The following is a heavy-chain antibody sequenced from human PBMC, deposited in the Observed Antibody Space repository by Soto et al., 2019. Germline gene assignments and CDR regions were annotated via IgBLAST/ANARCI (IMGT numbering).Heavy chain of an antibody. CDR3: ASYGFYYYYGMDV. CDR1: GGSISSGGYS. V-gene: IGHV4-30-2*01. Sequence: SETLSLTCAVSGGSISSGGYSWSWIRQPPGKGLEWIGYIYHSGSTYYNPSLKSRVTISVDRSKNQFSLKLSSVTAADTAVYYCASYGFYYYYGMDVWGQGTTVTVSS. CDR2: IYHSGST. J-gene: IGHJ6*02. D-gene: IGHD3-10*01.